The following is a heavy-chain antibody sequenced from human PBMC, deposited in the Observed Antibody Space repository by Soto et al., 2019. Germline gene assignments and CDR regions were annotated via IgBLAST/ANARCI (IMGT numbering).Heavy chain of an antibody. CDR1: GYSFTSYW. Sequence: ESLKISCKGSGYSFTSYWISWVRQMPGKGLEWMGRIDPSDSYTNYSPSFQGHVTISADKSISTAYLQWSSLKASDTAMYYCARCVDRSSTSCYRRAFDIWGQGTMVTV. V-gene: IGHV5-10-1*01. CDR3: ARCVDRSSTSCYRRAFDI. J-gene: IGHJ3*02. D-gene: IGHD2-2*02. CDR2: IDPSDSYT.